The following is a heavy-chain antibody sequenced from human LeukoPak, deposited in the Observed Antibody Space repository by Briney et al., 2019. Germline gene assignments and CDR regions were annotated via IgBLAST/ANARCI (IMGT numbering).Heavy chain of an antibody. V-gene: IGHV3-48*03. CDR3: ATVSPLYSTKMFDY. D-gene: IGHD6-13*01. CDR1: GFAFSSYE. CDR2: ISSSGSTI. Sequence: GGSLRLSCAASGFAFSSYEMNWVRQAPGKGLEWVSYISSSGSTIYYADSVKGRFTISRDNAKNSLYLQMNSLRAEDTAVYYCATVSPLYSTKMFDYWGQGTLVTVSS. J-gene: IGHJ4*02.